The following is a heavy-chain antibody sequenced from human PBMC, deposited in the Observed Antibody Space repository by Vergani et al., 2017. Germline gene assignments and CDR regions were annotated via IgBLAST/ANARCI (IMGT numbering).Heavy chain of an antibody. V-gene: IGHV1-69-2*01. Sequence: EVQLVQSGAEVKKPGATVKISCKVSGYTFTDYYMHWVQQAPGKGLEWMGLVDPEDGETIYAEKFQGRVTITADTYTDTAYMGLSSLRSEDTAVFYCATSYYYGSGSYYNHYYYYGMDVWGQGTTVTVSS. CDR1: GYTFTDYY. CDR2: VDPEDGET. J-gene: IGHJ6*02. D-gene: IGHD3-10*01. CDR3: ATSYYYGSGSYYNHYYYYGMDV.